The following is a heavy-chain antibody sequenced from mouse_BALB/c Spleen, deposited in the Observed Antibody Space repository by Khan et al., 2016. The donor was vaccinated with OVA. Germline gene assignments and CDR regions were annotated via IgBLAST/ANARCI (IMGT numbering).Heavy chain of an antibody. CDR1: GFTFSSYA. J-gene: IGHJ1*01. Sequence: EVELVESGGGLVKPGGSLKLSCAASGFTFSSYAMSWVRQTPEKRLEWVATISSGDTYTYYPDSVKGRFTISRDNAKNTLYRKMSSLRYEDTAMYYCARPPITTVVATSYWFFDVWGAGTTVTVST. D-gene: IGHD1-1*01. CDR3: ARPPITTVVATSYWFFDV. V-gene: IGHV5-9-3*01. CDR2: ISSGDTYT.